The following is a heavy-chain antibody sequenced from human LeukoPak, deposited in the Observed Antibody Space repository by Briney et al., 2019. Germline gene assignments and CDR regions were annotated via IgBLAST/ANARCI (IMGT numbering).Heavy chain of an antibody. Sequence: PSQTLSLTCTVSGGSISSGSYHWSWIRRPAGKGLEWIGRIYTSGSTNYNPSLKSRVTISVDTSKNQFSLKLSSVTAADTAVYYCARAGYSSGWYGDYWGQGTLVTVSS. CDR3: ARAGYSSGWYGDY. J-gene: IGHJ4*02. CDR1: GGSISSGSYH. V-gene: IGHV4-61*02. D-gene: IGHD6-19*01. CDR2: IYTSGST.